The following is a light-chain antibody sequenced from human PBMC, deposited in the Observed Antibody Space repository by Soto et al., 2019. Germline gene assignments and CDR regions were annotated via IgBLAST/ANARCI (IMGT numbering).Light chain of an antibody. CDR3: QQYVISVT. CDR2: GAS. J-gene: IGKJ5*01. V-gene: IGKV3-20*01. CDR1: QTISGNY. Sequence: EIVFTQSPGTLSLSPGERATLSCRASQTISGNYLAWYQQKPGQAPRLLIYGASNRATGIPERFTGSGSGTDFTLTISRLETQDSAMYYCQQYVISVTFGQGTRLEIK.